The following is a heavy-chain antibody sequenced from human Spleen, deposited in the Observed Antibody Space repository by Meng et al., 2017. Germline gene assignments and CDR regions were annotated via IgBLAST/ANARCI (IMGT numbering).Heavy chain of an antibody. CDR3: VRDEDISAAGKLFGDY. Sequence: QVLRVQSGAELNNPGASVKASCKPSGYTFTAYWLHWVRQAPGQGLEWMGRIDPGTGGTQYAQNFQGRVTMTRDTSISTTYMELSRLRSDDTAVYYCVRDEDISAAGKLFGDYWGQGTLVTVSS. CDR2: IDPGTGGT. V-gene: IGHV1-2*06. D-gene: IGHD6-13*01. CDR1: GYTFTAYW. J-gene: IGHJ4*02.